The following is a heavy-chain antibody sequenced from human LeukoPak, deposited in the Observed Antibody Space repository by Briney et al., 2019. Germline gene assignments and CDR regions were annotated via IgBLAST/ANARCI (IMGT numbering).Heavy chain of an antibody. CDR1: GGSYSGYY. J-gene: IGHJ4*02. V-gene: IGHV4-34*01. CDR3: ARTITMVRGVIQGFDY. D-gene: IGHD3-10*01. Sequence: SETLSLXCAVYGGSYSGYYWRWIRQPPGKGLEWIGEINHSGSTNYNPSLKSRVTISVDTSKNQFSLKLSSVTAADTAVYYCARTITMVRGVIQGFDYWGQGTLVTVSS. CDR2: INHSGST.